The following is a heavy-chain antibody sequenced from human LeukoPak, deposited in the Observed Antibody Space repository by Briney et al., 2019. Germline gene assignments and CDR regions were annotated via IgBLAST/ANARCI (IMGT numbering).Heavy chain of an antibody. V-gene: IGHV4-59*01. CDR2: IYYSGST. Sequence: SETLSLTCTVSGGSISSYYWSWIRQPPGTGLEWIGYIYYSGSTNYNPSLKSRVTISVDTSKNQFSLKLSSVTAADTAVYYWARAPYYDSWSGYYTGYLYFVYWGQGTLVTVYS. CDR3: ARAPYYDSWSGYYTGYLYFVY. CDR1: GGSISSYY. D-gene: IGHD3-3*01. J-gene: IGHJ4*02.